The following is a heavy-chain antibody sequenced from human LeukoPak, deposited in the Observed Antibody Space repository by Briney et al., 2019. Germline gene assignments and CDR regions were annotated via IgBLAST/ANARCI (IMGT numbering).Heavy chain of an antibody. J-gene: IGHJ4*02. D-gene: IGHD3-22*01. V-gene: IGHV7-4-1*02. Sequence: ASVKVSCKASGYTFTSYAMNWVRQAPGQGLEWMGRINTNTGNPTYAQGFTGRFVFSLDTSVSTAYLQISSLKAEDTAVYYCARDQRLSSGYYYPLYYFDYWGQGTLVTVSS. CDR2: INTNTGNP. CDR1: GYTFTSYA. CDR3: ARDQRLSSGYYYPLYYFDY.